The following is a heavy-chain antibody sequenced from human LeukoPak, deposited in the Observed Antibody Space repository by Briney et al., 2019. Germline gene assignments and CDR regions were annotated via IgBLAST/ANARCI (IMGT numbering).Heavy chain of an antibody. CDR2: INPNSGDT. Sequence: ASVKVSCKASGYTFTGPYIHWVQQAPGQGFEWMGWINPNSGDTNYAQKFQGRVTMTRDTSISTAYMELSRLRFDDTAVYYCARAYNWGYDYWGQGTLVTVSS. D-gene: IGHD1-1*01. V-gene: IGHV1-2*02. CDR3: ARAYNWGYDY. CDR1: GYTFTGPY. J-gene: IGHJ4*02.